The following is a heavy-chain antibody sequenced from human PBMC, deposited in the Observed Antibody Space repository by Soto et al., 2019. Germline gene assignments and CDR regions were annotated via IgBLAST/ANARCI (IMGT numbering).Heavy chain of an antibody. CDR1: GDSVSSSHYY. Sequence: SETLSLTCTVSGDSVSSSHYYWTWIRQPPGKGLEWIGYGHIYYSGSTTYNPSLKSRVTISLDTSKNQFPLTLSSVTAADTAIYYCARETSGIYFDSWGQGALVTVSS. V-gene: IGHV4-61*01. D-gene: IGHD1-26*01. CDR2: GHIYYSGST. CDR3: ARETSGIYFDS. J-gene: IGHJ5*01.